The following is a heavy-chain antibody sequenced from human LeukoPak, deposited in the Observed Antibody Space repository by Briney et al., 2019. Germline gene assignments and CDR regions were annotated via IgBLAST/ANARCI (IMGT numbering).Heavy chain of an antibody. V-gene: IGHV3-7*01. CDR2: IKQDGSTK. CDR3: ARDTDGSLDY. CDR1: GFTFTNSW. Sequence: GGSLRLSCAASGFTFTNSWMAWVRQAPGKGLEWVASIKQDGSTKNYVDSLKGRFTISRDNPKNSLYLQMNSLRADDTAVYYCARDTDGSLDYWGQGILVTVAS. J-gene: IGHJ4*02. D-gene: IGHD1-26*01.